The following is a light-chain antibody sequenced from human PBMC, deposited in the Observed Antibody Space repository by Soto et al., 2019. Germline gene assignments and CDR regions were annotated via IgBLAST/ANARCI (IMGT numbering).Light chain of an antibody. J-gene: IGKJ1*01. Sequence: EIAIPKPPLSLPVNPGEPASISCRSSQSLLHSNGYNYLDWYLQKPGQSPQLLIYLGSNRASGVPDRFSGSGSGTDFTLKISRVEAEDVGVYYCMQALQTPRTFGQGT. V-gene: IGKV2-28*01. CDR3: MQALQTPRT. CDR1: QSLLHSNGYNY. CDR2: LGS.